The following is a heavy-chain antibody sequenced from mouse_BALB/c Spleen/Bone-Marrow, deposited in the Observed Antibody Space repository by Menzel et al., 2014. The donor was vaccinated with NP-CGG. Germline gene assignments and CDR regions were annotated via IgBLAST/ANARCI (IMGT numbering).Heavy chain of an antibody. D-gene: IGHD2-14*01. CDR3: TRGEVQAMDH. J-gene: IGHJ4*01. Sequence: QVQLQQSGAELVKPGASVKMSCKASGYTFTSYWMHWVKQRPGQGLGWIGVIDPSDSYTSYNQKFKGKATLTVDTSSSTAYIQLSSLTSEDSAVYYCTRGEVQAMDHWGQGTSVTVSS. V-gene: IGHV1S127*01. CDR2: IDPSDSYT. CDR1: GYTFTSYW.